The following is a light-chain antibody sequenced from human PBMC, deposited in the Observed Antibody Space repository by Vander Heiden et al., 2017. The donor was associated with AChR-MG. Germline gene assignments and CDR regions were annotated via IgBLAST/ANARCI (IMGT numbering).Light chain of an antibody. Sequence: ETVLTQSPATVSLSPGERASLSCRVSQSIGTYLAWYQHKPGQAPRLLIYDASNRATGVPARFSGSGSGSDFTLTISSLEPEDSAFYYCQQRSNWLLTFGGGTKVEI. CDR2: DAS. J-gene: IGKJ4*01. V-gene: IGKV3-11*02. CDR1: QSIGTY. CDR3: QQRSNWLLT.